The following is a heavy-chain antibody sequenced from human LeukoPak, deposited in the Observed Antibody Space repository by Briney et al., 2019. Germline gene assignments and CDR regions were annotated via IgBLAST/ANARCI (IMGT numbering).Heavy chain of an antibody. D-gene: IGHD1-26*01. CDR3: AKDLSGPGWYFDL. V-gene: IGHV3-23*01. J-gene: IGHJ2*01. CDR1: GFTFSSYG. Sequence: PGRSLRLSCAASGFTFSSYGMRWVRQAPGKGLEWVSGINESGSRTYYADSVKGRFTISRDNSKNTLYLQLNSLRAEDTAVYYCAKDLSGPGWYFDLWGRGTLVTVSS. CDR2: INESGSRT.